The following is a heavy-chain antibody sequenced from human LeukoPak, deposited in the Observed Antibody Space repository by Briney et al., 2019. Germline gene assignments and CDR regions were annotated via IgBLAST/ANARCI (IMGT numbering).Heavy chain of an antibody. Sequence: GGSLRLSCAASGFTFSSYAMSWVRQAPGKGLEWVSAISGSGGSTYYADSVKGRFTISRDNSKNTLYLQMNSLRAEDTAVYYRAKYSSGWYNYFEYWGQGTLVTVSS. D-gene: IGHD6-19*01. V-gene: IGHV3-23*01. CDR1: GFTFSSYA. J-gene: IGHJ4*02. CDR2: ISGSGGST. CDR3: AKYSSGWYNYFEY.